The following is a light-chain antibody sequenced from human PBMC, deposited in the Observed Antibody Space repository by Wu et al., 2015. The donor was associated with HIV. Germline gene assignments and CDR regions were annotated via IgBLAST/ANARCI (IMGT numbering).Light chain of an antibody. J-gene: IGKJ3*01. CDR1: QGINNY. CDR3: QQAKAFPLT. V-gene: IGKV1-12*01. CDR2: IAS. Sequence: DIQMTQSPSAMSASVGDRVTITCRASQGINNYLVWYQQKSGEAPKLLISIASTLQTGVPSRFSGGGSGTDFTLTITSLQPEDFATYYCQQAKAFPLTFGPGTKVDLK.